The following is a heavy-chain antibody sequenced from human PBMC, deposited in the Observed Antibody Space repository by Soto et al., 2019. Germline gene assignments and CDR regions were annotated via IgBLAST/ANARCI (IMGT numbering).Heavy chain of an antibody. V-gene: IGHV1-18*01. J-gene: IGHJ4*02. CDR2: ISAYNGNT. D-gene: IGHD3-22*01. CDR1: GYTFTSYG. Sequence: ASVKVSCKASGYTFTSYGISWVRQAPGQGLEWMGWISAYNGNTNYAQKLQGRVTMTTDTSTSTAYMELRSLRSDDTAVYYCARDVSRDSSPMYYFDYWGQGNLVTVSS. CDR3: ARDVSRDSSPMYYFDY.